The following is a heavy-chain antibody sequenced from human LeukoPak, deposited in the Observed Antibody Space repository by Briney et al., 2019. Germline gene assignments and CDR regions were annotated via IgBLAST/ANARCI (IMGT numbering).Heavy chain of an antibody. CDR2: IYSDGTT. J-gene: IGHJ4*02. Sequence: GGSLRLSCAASGFTFRSQAMSWVRQAPGKGLEWVSVIYSDGTTYYADSVQGRFTISTDNSRNTLYLQMTSLRAEDTALYYCARGGAYDTHGVLDSWGQGALVTVSS. D-gene: IGHD3-9*01. V-gene: IGHV3-53*01. CDR3: ARGGAYDTHGVLDS. CDR1: GFTFRSQA.